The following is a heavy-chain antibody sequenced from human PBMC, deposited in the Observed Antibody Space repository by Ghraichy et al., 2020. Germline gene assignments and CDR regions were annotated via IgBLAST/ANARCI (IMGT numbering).Heavy chain of an antibody. D-gene: IGHD3-22*01. J-gene: IGHJ4*02. CDR2: VRYDGGAK. Sequence: GGSLRLSCGASGFIFNTYGMHWVRQPPGKGLEWVAFVRYDGGAKTYADSARGRFTISKDNSKDTLYLQLIGLRAEDTVVYYCANSLYYASRGFLDYFFDYWGQETLVTVSS. CDR1: GFIFNTYG. CDR3: ANSLYYASRGFLDYFFDY. V-gene: IGHV3-30*02.